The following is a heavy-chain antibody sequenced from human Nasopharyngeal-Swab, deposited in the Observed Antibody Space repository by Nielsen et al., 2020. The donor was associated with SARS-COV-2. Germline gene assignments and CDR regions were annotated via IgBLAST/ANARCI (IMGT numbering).Heavy chain of an antibody. V-gene: IGHV3-7*01. CDR2: IKQDGSEK. CDR3: ARGLVLLWFGESITFDY. D-gene: IGHD3-10*01. Sequence: GESLKISCAASGFTFSSYWMSWVRQAPGKGLEWVANIKQDGSEKYYVDSVKGRFTISRDNAKNSLYLQMNSLRAEDTAVYYCARGLVLLWFGESITFDYWGQGTLVTVSS. J-gene: IGHJ4*02. CDR1: GFTFSSYW.